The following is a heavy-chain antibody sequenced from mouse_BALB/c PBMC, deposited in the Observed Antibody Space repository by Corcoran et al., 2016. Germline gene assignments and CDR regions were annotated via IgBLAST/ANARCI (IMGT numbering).Heavy chain of an antibody. D-gene: IGHD2-4*01. V-gene: IGHV1S34*01. CDR3: ARRDYDYWYFDV. CDR1: GYSFTGYY. Sequence: LVKTGASVKIYCKASGYSFTGYYMHWVKQSHGKSLEWIGYISCYNGATSYNQKFKGKAKFTVDTSSSTAYMQFNSLTSEDSAVYYCARRDYDYWYFDVWGAGTTVTVSS. J-gene: IGHJ1*01. CDR2: ISCYNGAT.